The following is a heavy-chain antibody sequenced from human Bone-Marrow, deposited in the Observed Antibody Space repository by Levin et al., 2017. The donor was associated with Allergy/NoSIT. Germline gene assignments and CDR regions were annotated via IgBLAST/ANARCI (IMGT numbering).Heavy chain of an antibody. Sequence: SQTLSLTCAISGDSISRSSVAWNWIRQSPSRGLEWLGRTYYRSKWSSDYAVSVRGRITVNPDTSKNQFSLYLNSVTPEVTAVYYCARGAYSAFDMWGQGTMVTVSS. D-gene: IGHD1-26*01. J-gene: IGHJ3*02. V-gene: IGHV6-1*01. CDR1: GDSISRSSVA. CDR2: TYYRSKWSS. CDR3: ARGAYSAFDM.